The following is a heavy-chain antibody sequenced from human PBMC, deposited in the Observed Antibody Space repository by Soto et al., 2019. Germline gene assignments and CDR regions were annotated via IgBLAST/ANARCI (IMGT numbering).Heavy chain of an antibody. Sequence: SETLSLTCTVSGGSISSSSYYWGWIRQPPGKGLEWIGSIYYSGNTYYNPSLKSRVTISVDTAKNQFSLNMSPVTPAQRAVYSAARQFYFGAGGNYSRPFDFWGQGTLVTVSS. V-gene: IGHV4-39*01. CDR3: ARQFYFGAGGNYSRPFDF. J-gene: IGHJ4*02. CDR2: IYYSGNT. D-gene: IGHD3-10*01. CDR1: GGSISSSSYY.